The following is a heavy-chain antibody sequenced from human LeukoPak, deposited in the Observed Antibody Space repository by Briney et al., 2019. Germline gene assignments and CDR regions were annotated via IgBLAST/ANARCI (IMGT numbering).Heavy chain of an antibody. D-gene: IGHD1-26*01. CDR2: ISGRGDSS. J-gene: IGHJ3*02. CDR1: GFTFSSYV. CDR3: AKTLFRWESNAFDI. Sequence: PGGSLRLSCAASGFTFSSYVMSWVRQVPGKGLEWVSAISGRGDSSYYADSVKGRFTISRDNSKNTLYLRMNSLRAEDAAVYYCAKTLFRWESNAFDIWGQGTMVTVSS. V-gene: IGHV3-23*01.